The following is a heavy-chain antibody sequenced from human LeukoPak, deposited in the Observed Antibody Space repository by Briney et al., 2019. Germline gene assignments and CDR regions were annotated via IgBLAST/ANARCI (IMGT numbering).Heavy chain of an antibody. Sequence: SETLSLTCTVSGASISSGDYLWSWIRQPPGMGLEWIGNIYYSGSTNYNASLKSRVTISVDTSKNQFSLKLSSVSAADTAVYYCARDPHSEGYGMDVWGQGTTVTVSS. CDR1: GASISSGDYL. J-gene: IGHJ6*02. CDR3: ARDPHSEGYGMDV. V-gene: IGHV4-30-4*01. D-gene: IGHD6-13*01. CDR2: IYYSGST.